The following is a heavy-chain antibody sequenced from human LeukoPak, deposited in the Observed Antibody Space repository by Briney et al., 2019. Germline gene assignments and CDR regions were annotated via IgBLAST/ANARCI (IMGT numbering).Heavy chain of an antibody. CDR2: ISAYNGNT. CDR3: AREAASDAFDI. V-gene: IGHV1-18*01. J-gene: IGHJ3*02. D-gene: IGHD6-25*01. CDR1: GYTFTSYG. Sequence: ASVKVSCTASGYTFTSYGISWVRQAPGQGLEWMGWISAYNGNTNYAQKLQGRVTMTTDTSTSTAYMELSSLRSEDTAVYYCAREAASDAFDIWGQGTMVTVSS.